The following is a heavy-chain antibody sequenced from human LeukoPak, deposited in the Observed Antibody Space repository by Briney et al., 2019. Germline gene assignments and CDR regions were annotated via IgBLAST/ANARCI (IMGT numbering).Heavy chain of an antibody. J-gene: IGHJ4*02. V-gene: IGHV3-53*01. CDR3: ARDGYYGSGSY. Sequence: PGGSLRLSCAASGITVSSNYMSWVRQPPGKGLEWVSVIYSGGSTYYADSVKGRFTISRDNSRNTLYLHMNSLRVEDTAMYHCARDGYYGSGSYWGQGTLVTVSS. D-gene: IGHD3-10*01. CDR2: IYSGGST. CDR1: GITVSSNY.